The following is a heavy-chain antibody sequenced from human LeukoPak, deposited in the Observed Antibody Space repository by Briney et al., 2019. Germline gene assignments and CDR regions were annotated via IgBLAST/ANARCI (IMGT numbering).Heavy chain of an antibody. CDR2: VRGSGGST. J-gene: IGHJ3*02. CDR3: ARDWGYSGYSSKGAFDI. V-gene: IGHV3-23*01. Sequence: GGSLRLSCAASGFTFSSYAMNWVRQAPGKGLEWVSVVRGSGGSTYYADSVKGRFTISRDNAKNSLYLQMNSLRAEDTALYYCARDWGYSGYSSKGAFDIWGQGTMVTVSS. CDR1: GFTFSSYA. D-gene: IGHD5-12*01.